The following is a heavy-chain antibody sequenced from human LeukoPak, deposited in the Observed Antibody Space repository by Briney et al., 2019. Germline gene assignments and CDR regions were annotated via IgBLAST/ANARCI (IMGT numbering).Heavy chain of an antibody. Sequence: PGGSLRLSCAASGFTFSSYAMHWVRQAPGKGLEWVAVISYDGSNKYYADSVKGRFTISRDNSKNTLYLQMSSLRAEDTAIYYCARPRWYYDSSSGGSRFDYWGQGTLVTVSS. CDR1: GFTFSSYA. J-gene: IGHJ4*02. CDR2: ISYDGSNK. CDR3: ARPRWYYDSSSGGSRFDY. D-gene: IGHD3-22*01. V-gene: IGHV3-30*04.